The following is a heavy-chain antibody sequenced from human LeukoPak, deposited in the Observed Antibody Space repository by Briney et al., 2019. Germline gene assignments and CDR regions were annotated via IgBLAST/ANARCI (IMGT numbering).Heavy chain of an antibody. V-gene: IGHV1-69*04. D-gene: IGHD3-22*01. CDR2: IIPILGIA. J-gene: IGHJ4*02. CDR1: GGTFSSYA. CDR3: ARDSMYYYDSSGYSGYPSAYYFDY. Sequence: GASVKVSCKASGGTFSSYAISWVRQAPGQRLEGMGRIIPILGIANYAQKFQGRVTITADKSTSTAYMELSSLRSEDTAVYYCARDSMYYYDSSGYSGYPSAYYFDYWGQGTLVTVSS.